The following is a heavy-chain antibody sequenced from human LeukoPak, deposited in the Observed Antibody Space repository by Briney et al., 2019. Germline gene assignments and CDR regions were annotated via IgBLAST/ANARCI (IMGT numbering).Heavy chain of an antibody. D-gene: IGHD4-17*01. CDR1: GGSISSSSYY. CDR3: ARVGDYGTTKTDDY. V-gene: IGHV4-39*07. Sequence: SETLSLTCTVSGGSISSSSYYWGWIRQPPGEGLEWIGSIYYSGSTYYNPSLKSRVTISIDTSKNQFSLKLSSVTAADTAVYYCARVGDYGTTKTDDYWGQGTLVTVSS. CDR2: IYYSGST. J-gene: IGHJ4*02.